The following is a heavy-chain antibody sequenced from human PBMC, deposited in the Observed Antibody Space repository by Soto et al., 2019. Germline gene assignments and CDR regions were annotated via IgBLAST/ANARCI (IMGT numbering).Heavy chain of an antibody. V-gene: IGHV4-59*12. Sequence: PSETLSLTCTVSGGSISSYYWNWIRQPPGKGLEWIGYIYHSGSTLYNPSLKSRVTISVDKSKNQFSLKLTSVTAADTAVYYCARDQLEGNWFDPWGQGTLVTVSS. J-gene: IGHJ5*02. CDR3: ARDQLEGNWFDP. CDR1: GGSISSYY. CDR2: IYHSGST. D-gene: IGHD1-1*01.